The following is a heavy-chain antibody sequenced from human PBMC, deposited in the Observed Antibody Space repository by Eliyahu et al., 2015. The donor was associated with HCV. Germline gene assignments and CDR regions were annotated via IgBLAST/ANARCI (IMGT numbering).Heavy chain of an antibody. CDR1: XXXCGYY. V-gene: IGHV4-34*01. Sequence: QVQLQQXGXGXLKPSEPLXPPLXXLWXXXCGYYWSWIRQPPGKGLEWIGEINHSGSTNYNPSLKSRVTISVDTSKNQFSLKLSSVTAADTAVYYCARDPYQQQLVPYFDYWGQGTLVTVSS. CDR2: INHSGST. J-gene: IGHJ4*02. CDR3: ARDPYQQQLVPYFDY. D-gene: IGHD6-13*01.